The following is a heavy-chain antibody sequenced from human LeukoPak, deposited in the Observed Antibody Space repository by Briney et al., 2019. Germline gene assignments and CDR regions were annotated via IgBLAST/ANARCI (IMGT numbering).Heavy chain of an antibody. CDR3: ARSFRDYDSALGWFDP. D-gene: IGHD3-22*01. CDR2: IYYSGST. J-gene: IGHJ5*02. CDR1: GGSISSYY. Sequence: SETLSLTCTVSGGSISSYYWSWIRQPPGKGLEWIGYIYYSGSTNYNPSLKSRVTISIDTSKNQFSLKLSSVTAADTAVYYCARSFRDYDSALGWFDPWGQGTLVTVSS. V-gene: IGHV4-59*01.